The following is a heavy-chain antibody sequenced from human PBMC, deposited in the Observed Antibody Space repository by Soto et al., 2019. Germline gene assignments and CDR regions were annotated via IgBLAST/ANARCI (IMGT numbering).Heavy chain of an antibody. Sequence: SETLSLTCAVYGGSFSGYYWSWIRQPPGKGLEWIGEINHSGSTNYNPSLKSRVTISVDTSKNKFSLKLSSVTAADTAVYYCASSYVWGSYRYTGPFDYWGQGTLVTVSS. CDR1: GGSFSGYY. CDR3: ASSYVWGSYRYTGPFDY. J-gene: IGHJ4*02. V-gene: IGHV4-34*01. CDR2: INHSGST. D-gene: IGHD3-16*02.